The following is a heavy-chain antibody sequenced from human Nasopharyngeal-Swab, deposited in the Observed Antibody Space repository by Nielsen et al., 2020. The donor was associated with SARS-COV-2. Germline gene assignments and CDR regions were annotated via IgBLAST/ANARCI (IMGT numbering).Heavy chain of an antibody. D-gene: IGHD6-13*01. V-gene: IGHV4-61*01. CDR3: ARGYSSSWFDY. CDR2: IYYSGST. J-gene: IGHJ4*02. CDR1: GASVSTGSYY. Sequence: LRLSCTVSGASVSTGSYYCSWIRQPPGKGLEWTGYIYYSGSTNYNPSLKSRVTISVHTSKNPFSLKLSSVTAADTAVYYCARGYSSSWFDYWGQGTLVTVSS.